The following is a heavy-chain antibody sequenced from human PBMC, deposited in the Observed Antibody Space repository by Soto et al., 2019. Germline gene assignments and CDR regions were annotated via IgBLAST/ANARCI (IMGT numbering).Heavy chain of an antibody. J-gene: IGHJ4*02. CDR2: FIPVYRTL. Sequence: SSVKVSCKGAGGVLGNSAGNWVRQTPGQGLEWLGGFIPVYRTLNYAQKFQGRVTITADESTGTAYMTLSSLASDDTAVYYCATGVIWIGYFTVDSWGQGTRVTVSS. V-gene: IGHV1-69*01. CDR3: ATGVIWIGYFTVDS. CDR1: GGVLGNSA. D-gene: IGHD3-3*01.